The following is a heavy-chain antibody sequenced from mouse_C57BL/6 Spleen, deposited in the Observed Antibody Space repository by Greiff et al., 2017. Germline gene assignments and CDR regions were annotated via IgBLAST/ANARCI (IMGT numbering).Heavy chain of an antibody. J-gene: IGHJ4*01. V-gene: IGHV1-82*01. CDR3: ARSVRTFYAMDY. CDR2: IYPGDGDT. CDR1: GYAFSSSW. Sequence: VQLQQSGPELVKPGASVKISCKASGYAFSSSWMNWVKQRPGKGLEWIGRIYPGDGDTNYNGKFKGKATLTADKATRTAYMQISSLTSEDSAVYFCARSVRTFYAMDYWGQGTSVTVSS.